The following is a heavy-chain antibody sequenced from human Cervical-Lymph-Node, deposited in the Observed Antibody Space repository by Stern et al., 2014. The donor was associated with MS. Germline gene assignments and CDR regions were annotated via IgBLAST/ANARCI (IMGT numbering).Heavy chain of an antibody. J-gene: IGHJ3*02. D-gene: IGHD3-22*01. CDR2: IVVGSGNT. CDR3: AAEPMYYSDSVGAFDI. Sequence: QMQLVQSGPEVKKPGTSVKVSCKASGFTFTSSAVQWVRQARGQRLEGIGWIVVGSGNTNYAQKFEERVTIARDMSTSTAYMELSSLRSEDTAVYYCAAEPMYYSDSVGAFDIWGQGTMVTVSS. V-gene: IGHV1-58*01. CDR1: GFTFTSSA.